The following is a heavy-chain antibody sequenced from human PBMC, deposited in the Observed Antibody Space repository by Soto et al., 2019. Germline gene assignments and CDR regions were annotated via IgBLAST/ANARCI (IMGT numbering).Heavy chain of an antibody. Sequence: GASVKVSCKASGYTFTSYGIIWVRQAPGQGLEWMGWISAYNGNTNYAQKLQGRVTMTTDTSTSTAYMELRSLRSDDTAVYYCARDPLDIVVVPAESDAFDIWGQGTMVTVSS. CDR3: ARDPLDIVVVPAESDAFDI. J-gene: IGHJ3*02. CDR1: GYTFTSYG. V-gene: IGHV1-18*01. D-gene: IGHD2-2*03. CDR2: ISAYNGNT.